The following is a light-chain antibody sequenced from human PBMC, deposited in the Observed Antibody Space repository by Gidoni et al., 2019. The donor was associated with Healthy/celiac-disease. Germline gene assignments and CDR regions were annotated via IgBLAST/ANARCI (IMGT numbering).Light chain of an antibody. J-gene: IGLJ3*02. Sequence: QSALTQPPSASGSPGQSVTISCTGTSSDVGGYNYVSWYQQHPGKAPKLMFYEVSKRPSGVPDRFSGSKSGNTASLTVSGLQAEDEAEYYCSSYAGSNNWVFGGGTKLTVL. V-gene: IGLV2-8*01. CDR2: EVS. CDR1: SSDVGGYNY. CDR3: SSYAGSNNWV.